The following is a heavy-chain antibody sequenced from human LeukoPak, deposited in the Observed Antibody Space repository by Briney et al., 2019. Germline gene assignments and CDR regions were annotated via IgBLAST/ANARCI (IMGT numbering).Heavy chain of an antibody. V-gene: IGHV4-4*07. J-gene: IGHJ5*02. D-gene: IGHD2-2*01. CDR3: ARVRGYCSSTSCRNWFDP. Sequence: SETLSLTCTVSGGSISSYYWSWIRQPAGKGLEWIGRIYTSESTNYNPSLKSRVTMSVDTSKNQFSLKLSSVTAADTAVYYCARVRGYCSSTSCRNWFDPWGQGTLVTVSS. CDR2: IYTSEST. CDR1: GGSISSYY.